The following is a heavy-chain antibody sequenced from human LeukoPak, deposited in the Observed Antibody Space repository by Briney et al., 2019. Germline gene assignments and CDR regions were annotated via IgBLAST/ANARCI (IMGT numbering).Heavy chain of an antibody. CDR3: ARAPDKYCSSTSCQYYYYMDV. CDR1: GGSISSYY. Sequence: SETLSLTCTVSGGSISSYYWSWIRQPAGKGLEWIGRIYTSGSTNYNPSLKSRVTMSVDTSKNQFSLKLSSVTAADTAVYYCARAPDKYCSSTSCQYYYYMDVWGKGTTVTVSS. V-gene: IGHV4-4*07. J-gene: IGHJ6*03. D-gene: IGHD2-2*01. CDR2: IYTSGST.